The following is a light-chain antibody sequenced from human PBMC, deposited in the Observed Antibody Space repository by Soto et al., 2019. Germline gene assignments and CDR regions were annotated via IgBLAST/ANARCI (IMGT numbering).Light chain of an antibody. CDR3: QSYDSSLSGLYV. Sequence: QSVLTQPPSVSGAPGQRVTISCTGSGSTIGAGYDVHWYQQLPGTAPKLLIYGNSNRPSGVPDRFSGSKSGTSASLAITGLQAEDEADYYCQSYDSSLSGLYVFGTGTKLTVL. V-gene: IGLV1-40*01. CDR2: GNS. CDR1: GSTIGAGYD. J-gene: IGLJ1*01.